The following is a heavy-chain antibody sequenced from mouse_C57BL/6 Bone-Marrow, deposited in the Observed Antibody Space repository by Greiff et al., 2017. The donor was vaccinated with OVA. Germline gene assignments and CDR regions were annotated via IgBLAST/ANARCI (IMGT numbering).Heavy chain of an antibody. CDR1: GFSFSTSGMG. CDR2: IYWDDDK. D-gene: IGHD4-1*01. Sequence: QVTLKESGPGILQSCKTLSLSCSFSGFSFSTSGMGVSWIRQPPGKGLEWLAHIYWDDDKRYNPSQKSRLKISKYTSRDQVFLKITSVDTADTATYYCARRGLGQDWYFDVWGTGTAVTVSS. CDR3: ARRGLGQDWYFDV. J-gene: IGHJ1*03. V-gene: IGHV8-12*01.